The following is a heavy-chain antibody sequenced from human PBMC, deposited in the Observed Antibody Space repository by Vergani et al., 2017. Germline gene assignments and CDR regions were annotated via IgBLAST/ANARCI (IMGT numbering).Heavy chain of an antibody. V-gene: IGHV4-4*02. CDR2: IYHSGST. CDR1: GGSISSSNW. CDR3: AREDSLYYYGSGSYNWFDP. Sequence: QVQLQESGPGLVKPSGTLSLTCAVSGGSISSSNWWSWVRQPPGKGLEWIGEIYHSGSTNYNPSLKSRVTISVDTSKNQFSLKLSSVTAADTAVYYCAREDSLYYYGSGSYNWFDPWGQGTLVTVSS. J-gene: IGHJ5*02. D-gene: IGHD3-10*01.